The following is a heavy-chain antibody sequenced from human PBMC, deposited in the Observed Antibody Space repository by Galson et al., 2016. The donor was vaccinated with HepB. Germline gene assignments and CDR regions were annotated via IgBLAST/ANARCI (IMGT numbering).Heavy chain of an antibody. V-gene: IGHV5-51*01. Sequence: QSGAEVKKPGESLRISCKASGYSFSSFWIGWVRQMPGKGLEWMGIIYPGDSDTRDSPSFQGQVTISADRSINTAYLQWSSLKASDTAMYYCSRHPGRGESSSSGWFDPWGQGTLVTVSS. D-gene: IGHD6-6*01. CDR1: GYSFSSFW. CDR2: IYPGDSDT. J-gene: IGHJ5*02. CDR3: SRHPGRGESSSSGWFDP.